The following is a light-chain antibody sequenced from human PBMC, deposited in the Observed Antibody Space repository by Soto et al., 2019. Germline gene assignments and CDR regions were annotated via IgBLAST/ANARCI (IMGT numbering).Light chain of an antibody. J-gene: IGKJ1*01. Sequence: DIQMTQSPSSLSASVGDRVTITCRASQSISSYLNWYQQKPGKAPKLLIYAASTRATDIPARFSGDGSGTEFTLTINSLQSEDVAVYYCHQYNDWPRGTFGQGTKVDI. CDR2: AAS. CDR3: HQYNDWPRGT. V-gene: IGKV1-39*01. CDR1: QSISSY.